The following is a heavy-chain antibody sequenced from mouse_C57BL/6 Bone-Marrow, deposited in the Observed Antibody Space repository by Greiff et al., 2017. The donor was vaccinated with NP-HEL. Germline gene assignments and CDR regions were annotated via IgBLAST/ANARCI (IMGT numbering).Heavy chain of an antibody. CDR1: GYTFTSYW. J-gene: IGHJ3*01. CDR3: ARRGNCAPFFDY. CDR2: IDPSDSYT. V-gene: IGHV1-50*01. Sequence: QVQLQQPGAELVKPGASVKLSCKASGYTFTSYWMQWVKQRPGQGLEWIGEIDPSDSYTNYNQKFKGKATLTVDTSSSTAYMQLSSLTSEDSAVYYCARRGNCAPFFDYWGQGTLVTVSA. D-gene: IGHD4-1*01.